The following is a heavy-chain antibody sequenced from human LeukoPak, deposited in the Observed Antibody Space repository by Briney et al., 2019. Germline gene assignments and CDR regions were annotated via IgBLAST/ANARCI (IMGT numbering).Heavy chain of an antibody. V-gene: IGHV3-21*01. Sequence: GGSLRLSCATSGFTFKNYAMNWVRQAPGKGLEWVSSISGDSSDIYYADSVMGRSTISRDNAKNSVYLQINSLRAEDTAIYYCARRGYSDSSGYDYWGQGTLVTVSS. CDR3: ARRGYSDSSGYDY. D-gene: IGHD3-22*01. CDR1: GFTFKNYA. J-gene: IGHJ4*02. CDR2: ISGDSSDI.